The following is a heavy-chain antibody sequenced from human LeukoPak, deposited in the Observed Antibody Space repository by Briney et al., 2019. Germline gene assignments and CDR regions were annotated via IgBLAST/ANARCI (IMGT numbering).Heavy chain of an antibody. Sequence: SETLSLTCTVSGGSISSSSYYWGWIRQPPGKGLEWIGSMYYSGSTYYNPSLKSRVTISVDTSKNQFSLKLSSVTAADTAVYYCASTSRGSSWYIDYWGQGTLVTVSS. CDR1: GGSISSSSYY. D-gene: IGHD6-13*01. J-gene: IGHJ4*02. V-gene: IGHV4-39*07. CDR3: ASTSRGSSWYIDY. CDR2: MYYSGST.